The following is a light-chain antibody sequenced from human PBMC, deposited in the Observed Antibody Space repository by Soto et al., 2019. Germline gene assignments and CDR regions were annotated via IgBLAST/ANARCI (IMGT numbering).Light chain of an antibody. V-gene: IGLV4-69*01. CDR1: SGHSSYA. Sequence: QLVLTQSPSASASLGASVKLTCTLSSGHSSYAIAWHQQQPEKGPRYLMKLNSDGSHSKGDGIPDRFSGSRSGAERYLTISSIQSEDEADYYCQTWGTGIQVFGGGTKVTVL. CDR2: LNSDGSH. CDR3: QTWGTGIQV. J-gene: IGLJ2*01.